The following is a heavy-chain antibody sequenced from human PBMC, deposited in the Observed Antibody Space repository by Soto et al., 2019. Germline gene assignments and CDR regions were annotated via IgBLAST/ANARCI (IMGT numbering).Heavy chain of an antibody. Sequence: SETLSLTCTVSGGSISSYYWSWIRQPPGKGLEWIGYIYYSGSTNYNPSLKSRVTISVDTSKNQFSLKLSSVTAADTAVYYCATTPAVEPHYYYYGMDVWGQGTTVTVSS. CDR2: IYYSGST. J-gene: IGHJ6*02. D-gene: IGHD2-15*01. CDR1: GGSISSYY. CDR3: ATTPAVEPHYYYYGMDV. V-gene: IGHV4-59*08.